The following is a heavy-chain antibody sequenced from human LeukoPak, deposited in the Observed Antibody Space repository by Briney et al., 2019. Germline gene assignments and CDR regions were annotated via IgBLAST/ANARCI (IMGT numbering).Heavy chain of an antibody. CDR2: IRSKANSYAT. CDR3: TRVSGSYSVWDV. D-gene: IGHD3-10*01. CDR1: GFTFSGSA. J-gene: IGHJ6*02. V-gene: IGHV3-73*01. Sequence: GGSLKLSCAASGFTFSGSAMHWVRQASGKGLEWVGRIRSKANSYATAYAASVKGRFTISRDDSKNTAYLQMNSLKTEDTAVYYCTRVSGSYSVWDVWGQGTTVTVSS.